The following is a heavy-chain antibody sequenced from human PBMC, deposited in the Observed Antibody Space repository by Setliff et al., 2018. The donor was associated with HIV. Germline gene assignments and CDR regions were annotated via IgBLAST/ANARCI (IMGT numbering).Heavy chain of an antibody. CDR1: GDSIRGYY. V-gene: IGHV4-59*08. Sequence: SETLSLTCTVSGDSIRGYYWSWIRQPPGKGLEWMWYVFYTGFAAYNPSLKSRLTISVDTSKSQFSLTLTSVTAADTAVYYCARCYYNFWSGYPLDYMDVWGKGTTVTVSS. CDR3: ARCYYNFWSGYPLDYMDV. D-gene: IGHD3-3*01. J-gene: IGHJ6*03. CDR2: VFYTGFA.